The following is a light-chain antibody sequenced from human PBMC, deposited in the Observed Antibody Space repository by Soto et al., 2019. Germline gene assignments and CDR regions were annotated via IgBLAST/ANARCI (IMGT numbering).Light chain of an antibody. CDR1: QSVRTN. J-gene: IGKJ3*01. CDR3: QQYNNWPPEAT. CDR2: SAS. Sequence: EIVLTQSPATLSVSPGEKATLSCRTSQSVRTNLVWYQQKVGLPPRLLIYSASIRVTDVPARFSGSGSGTDFSLTISSLQAEDFGIYYCQQYNNWPPEATFGPGTRVHL. V-gene: IGKV3-15*01.